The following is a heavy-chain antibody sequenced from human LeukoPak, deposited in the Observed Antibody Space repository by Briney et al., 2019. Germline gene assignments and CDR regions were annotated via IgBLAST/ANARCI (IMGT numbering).Heavy chain of an antibody. CDR1: GGSIGSYY. J-gene: IGHJ3*02. Sequence: SETLSLTCTVSGGSIGSYYWSWIRQPAGKGLEWIGRIYTSGSTNYNPSLKSRVTMSVDTSKNQFSLKLSSVTAADTAVYYCARGREYCSSTSCPEAFDIWGQGTMVTVSS. CDR3: ARGREYCSSTSCPEAFDI. D-gene: IGHD2-2*01. V-gene: IGHV4-4*07. CDR2: IYTSGST.